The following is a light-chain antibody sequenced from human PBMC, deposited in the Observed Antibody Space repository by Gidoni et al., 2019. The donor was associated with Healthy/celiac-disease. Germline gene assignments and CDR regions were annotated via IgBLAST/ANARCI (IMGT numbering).Light chain of an antibody. CDR3: QQSYSTPLT. CDR2: AAS. Sequence: IQMTQSPSSLSASVGDRVTITCRASQSISSYLNWYQQKPGKAPKLLIYAASSLQSGVPSGFSGSGSGTDFTLTISSLQPEDFATYYCQQSYSTPLTFXGXTKVEIK. CDR1: QSISSY. J-gene: IGKJ4*01. V-gene: IGKV1-39*01.